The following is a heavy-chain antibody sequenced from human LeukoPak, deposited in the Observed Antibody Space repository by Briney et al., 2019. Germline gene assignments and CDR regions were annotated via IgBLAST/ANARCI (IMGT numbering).Heavy chain of an antibody. CDR1: GYTFTSYG. CDR2: ISAYNGNT. J-gene: IGHJ6*02. CDR3: ARNPDPRGGDWEYYYGMDV. Sequence: GASVKVSCKASGYTFTSYGISWVRQAPGQGLEWMGWISAYNGNTNYAQKLQGRVTMTTDTSTSTAYMELRSLRSDDTAVYYCARNPDPRGGDWEYYYGMDVWGQGTTVTVSS. V-gene: IGHV1-18*01. D-gene: IGHD2-21*01.